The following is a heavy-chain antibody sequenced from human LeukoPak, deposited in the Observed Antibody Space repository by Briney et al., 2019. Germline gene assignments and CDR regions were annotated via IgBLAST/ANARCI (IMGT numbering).Heavy chain of an antibody. D-gene: IGHD6-6*01. Sequence: GGSLRLSCAASGFTVSSNYMSWVRQAPGKGLEWVSVIYSGGSTYYADSVKGRFTISRDNSKNMLYPQMNSLRAEDTAVYYCASCSSSSFYGYWGQGTLVTVSS. CDR2: IYSGGST. CDR3: ASCSSSSFYGY. J-gene: IGHJ4*02. V-gene: IGHV3-53*01. CDR1: GFTVSSNY.